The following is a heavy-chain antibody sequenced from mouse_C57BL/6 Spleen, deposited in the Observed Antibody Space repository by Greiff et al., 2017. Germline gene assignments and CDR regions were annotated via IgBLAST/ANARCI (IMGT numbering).Heavy chain of an antibody. CDR1: GYTFTDYY. V-gene: IGHV1-77*01. CDR2: IGPGSGST. D-gene: IGHD2-1*01. CDR3: ARAIYYGTYYAMDY. Sequence: QVQLQQSGAELVKPGASVKISCKASGYTFTDYYINWVTQRPGPGLEWIGKIGPGSGSTYYNEKFKGKATRTADKSSRTAYMQLRMLTSEDSSVYVCARAIYYGTYYAMDYWGQGTSVTVAS. J-gene: IGHJ4*01.